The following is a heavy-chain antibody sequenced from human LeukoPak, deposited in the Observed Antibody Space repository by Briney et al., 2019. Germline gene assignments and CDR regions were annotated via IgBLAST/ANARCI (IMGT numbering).Heavy chain of an antibody. J-gene: IGHJ4*02. CDR2: IYTSGST. D-gene: IGHD2-21*01. CDR3: ARMLAYCGGDCYDFDY. CDR1: GTSFSGYY. Sequence: SETLSLTCAVYGTSFSGYYWSWIRQPAGKGLEWIGRIYTSGSTNYNPSLKSRVTISVDTSKNQFSLKLSSVTAADTAVYYCARMLAYCGGDCYDFDYWGQGTLVTVSS. V-gene: IGHV4-59*10.